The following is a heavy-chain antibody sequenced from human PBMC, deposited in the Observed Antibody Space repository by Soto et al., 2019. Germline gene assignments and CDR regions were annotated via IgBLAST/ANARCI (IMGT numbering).Heavy chain of an antibody. CDR1: GFTFSTAW. D-gene: IGHD3-22*01. CDR2: IKSKTDGGTT. J-gene: IGHJ4*02. Sequence: GGSLRLSCAASGFTFSTAWMNWVRQAQGKGLEWVGRIKSKTDGGTTDYAAPVKGRFTISRDDSKNTLYLQMNSLKTEDTAVYYCTTEFGYYDSSGYRDYWGQGTLVTVSS. CDR3: TTEFGYYDSSGYRDY. V-gene: IGHV3-15*07.